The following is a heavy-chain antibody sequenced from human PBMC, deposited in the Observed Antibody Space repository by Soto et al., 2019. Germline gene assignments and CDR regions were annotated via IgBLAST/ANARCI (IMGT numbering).Heavy chain of an antibody. Sequence: NPSETLSLTCAVYGGSFGGYYWSWIRQPPGKGLEWIGEINHSGSTNYNPSLKSRVTISVDTSKNQFSLKLSSVTAADTAVYYCAREIAARLPYYYYGMDVWGQGTTVTVSS. V-gene: IGHV4-34*01. J-gene: IGHJ6*02. CDR1: GGSFGGYY. CDR3: AREIAARLPYYYYGMDV. CDR2: INHSGST. D-gene: IGHD6-6*01.